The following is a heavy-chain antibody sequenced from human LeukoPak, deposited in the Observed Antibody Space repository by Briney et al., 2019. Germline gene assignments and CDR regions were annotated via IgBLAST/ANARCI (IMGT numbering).Heavy chain of an antibody. V-gene: IGHV6-1*01. CDR1: GDSVTSNSAA. CDR2: TYYRSKWFN. D-gene: IGHD3-10*01. Sequence: SQTLSLTCAISGDSVTSNSAAWNWIRQSPSRGLEWLGRTYYRSKWFNDYAVSVKSLMTINPDTAEHQISLQLNSVTPEDTAVYYCARAITIIRGTLSPFDYWGQGTLVTVSS. CDR3: ARAITIIRGTLSPFDY. J-gene: IGHJ4*02.